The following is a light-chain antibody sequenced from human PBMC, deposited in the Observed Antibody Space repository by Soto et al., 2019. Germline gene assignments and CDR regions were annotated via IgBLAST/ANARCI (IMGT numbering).Light chain of an antibody. CDR1: NSNIGNTY. CDR3: GAWDSGLSGYV. Sequence: QAVVTQPPSVSAAPGQEVTISCSGSNSNIGNTYVSWYQQLPGTAPKLLIYENNKRPSGIPDRFSGSKSGTSATLGITGLQTGDEADYYCGAWDSGLSGYVFGTGTKLTVL. V-gene: IGLV1-51*02. J-gene: IGLJ1*01. CDR2: ENN.